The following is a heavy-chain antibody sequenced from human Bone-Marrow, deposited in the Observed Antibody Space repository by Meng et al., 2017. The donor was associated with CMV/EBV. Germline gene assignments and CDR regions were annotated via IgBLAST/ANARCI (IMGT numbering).Heavy chain of an antibody. CDR3: ARGGDDYGDSNEDYGMDV. CDR1: GGSISSYY. D-gene: IGHD4-17*01. J-gene: IGHJ6*02. V-gene: IGHV4-59*01. CDR2: IYYSGST. Sequence: SETLSLTCTVSGGSISSYYWSWIRQPPGKGLEWIGYIYYSGSTNYNPSLKSRVTISVDTSKNQFSLKLSSVTAADTAVYYCARGGDDYGDSNEDYGMDVWGQGTTVTVPS.